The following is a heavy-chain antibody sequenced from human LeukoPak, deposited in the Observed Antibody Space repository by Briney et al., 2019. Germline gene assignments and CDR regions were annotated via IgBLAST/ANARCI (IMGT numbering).Heavy chain of an antibody. J-gene: IGHJ5*02. CDR3: ARVVAAAGNNWFDP. Sequence: SETLSLTCAVSGDSISSGGYSWSWIRQTPGKGLEWIAYIHDSGSTYNDPSLKTRLSISIDTSKNQFSLKLNSVSAADTAVYYCARVVAAAGNNWFDPWGQGTLVTVSS. CDR1: GDSISSGGYS. V-gene: IGHV4-30-4*07. CDR2: IHDSGST. D-gene: IGHD6-13*01.